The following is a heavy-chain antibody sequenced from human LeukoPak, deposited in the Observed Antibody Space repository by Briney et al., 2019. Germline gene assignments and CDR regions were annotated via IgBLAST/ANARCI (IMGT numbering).Heavy chain of an antibody. J-gene: IGHJ6*02. CDR1: GFTFDDYA. D-gene: IGHD6-19*01. V-gene: IGHV3-43*02. Sequence: PGGSLRLSCVASGFTFDDYAMPWVRQAPGKGLEWVSLISGDGGSTYYADSVKGRFTISRDNSKNSLYLQMNSLRTEDTALYYCAKDYSSGWYGRDYYYGMDVWGQGTTVTVSS. CDR2: ISGDGGST. CDR3: AKDYSSGWYGRDYYYGMDV.